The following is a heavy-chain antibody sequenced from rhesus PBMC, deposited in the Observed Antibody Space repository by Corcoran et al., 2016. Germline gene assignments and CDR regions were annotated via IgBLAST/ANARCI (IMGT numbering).Heavy chain of an antibody. Sequence: QVQLQESGPGLVEPSETLSLTCTVSGASLSRNWWSWIRQPPGKGLEWIGEINANSGSTNSTPALKSRLTISKDASKNQVSLRLSFVTAADTAIYYCARHGEPMFDYWGQGVLVTVSS. CDR1: GASLSRNW. CDR2: INANSGST. V-gene: IGHV4-80*01. CDR3: ARHGEPMFDY. D-gene: IGHD1-44*01. J-gene: IGHJ4*01.